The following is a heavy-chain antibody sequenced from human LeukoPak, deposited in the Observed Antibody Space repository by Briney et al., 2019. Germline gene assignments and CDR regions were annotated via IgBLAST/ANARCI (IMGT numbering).Heavy chain of an antibody. V-gene: IGHV4-30-4*01. CDR3: ARVVRGVISDTRHSDY. CDR1: GGSISSGNYY. J-gene: IGHJ4*02. Sequence: SQTLSPTCTVSGGSISSGNYYWTWIRQPPVRSLELIAYIYYSPTTYYNPSLKSRVTISVDMSKTPFSLTLSSVPAADPAVYFCARVVRGVISDTRHSDYWGQGTLVTVSS. CDR2: IYYSPTT. D-gene: IGHD3-10*01.